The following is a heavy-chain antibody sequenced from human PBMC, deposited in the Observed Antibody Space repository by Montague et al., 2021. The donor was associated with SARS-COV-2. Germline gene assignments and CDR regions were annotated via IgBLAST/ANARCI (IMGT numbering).Heavy chain of an antibody. CDR1: GGSISSYC. V-gene: IGHV4-59*01. J-gene: IGHJ5*02. CDR3: ARRSLGYCSGGSCYSAFDP. Sequence: SETLSLTCTVSGGSISSYCWSWIRQPPGKGLECIGYIYYSGSTNYNPSLKSRVTISVDTSKNQFSLKLSSVTAADTAVYYCARRSLGYCSGGSCYSAFDPWGQGTLVTVSS. D-gene: IGHD2-15*01. CDR2: IYYSGST.